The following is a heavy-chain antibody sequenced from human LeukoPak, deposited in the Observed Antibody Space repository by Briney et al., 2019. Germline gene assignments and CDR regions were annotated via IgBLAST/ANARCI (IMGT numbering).Heavy chain of an antibody. V-gene: IGHV3-21*01. CDR3: ARDLNRYSGTYYGSFDI. Sequence: GGSLRLSCAASGFTFSSYSMNWVRQAPGKGLEWVSSISSSSSYIYYADSVEGRFTISRDNAKNSLYLQMNSLRAEDTAVYYCARDLNRYSGTYYGSFDIWGPGTMVTVSS. CDR2: ISSSSSYI. D-gene: IGHD1-26*01. CDR1: GFTFSSYS. J-gene: IGHJ3*02.